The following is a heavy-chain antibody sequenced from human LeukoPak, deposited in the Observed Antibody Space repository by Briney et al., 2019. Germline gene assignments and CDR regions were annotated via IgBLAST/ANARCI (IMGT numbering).Heavy chain of an antibody. Sequence: PSETLSLTPAVYGGALSGYYWSSIPQPPGTGLVGSGEMKHSGITNDNPSLKRRGTMSVDTSKKPFSLKLSSVAAADTAVYCCARGRGGYCSSTSCRVGFDPWGQGTLVTVSS. V-gene: IGHV4-34*01. CDR2: MKHSGIT. J-gene: IGHJ5*02. D-gene: IGHD2-2*01. CDR3: ARGRGGYCSSTSCRVGFDP. CDR1: GGALSGYY.